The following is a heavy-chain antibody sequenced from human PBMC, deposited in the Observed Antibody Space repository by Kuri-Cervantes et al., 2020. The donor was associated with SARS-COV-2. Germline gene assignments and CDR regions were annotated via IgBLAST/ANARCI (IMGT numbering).Heavy chain of an antibody. CDR3: AGSSGWYTYYYYGMDV. CDR2: IYYSGST. Sequence: SETLSLTCTVSGGPISSYYWSWIRQPPGKGLEWIGCIYYSGSTNYNPSLKSRVTISVDTSKNQFSLKLSSVTAADTAVYYCAGSSGWYTYYYYGMDVWGQGTTVTVSS. CDR1: GGPISSYY. D-gene: IGHD6-19*01. V-gene: IGHV4-59*01. J-gene: IGHJ6*02.